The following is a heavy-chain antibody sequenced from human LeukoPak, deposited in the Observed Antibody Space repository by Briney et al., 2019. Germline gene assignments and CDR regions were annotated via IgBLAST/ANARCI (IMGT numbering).Heavy chain of an antibody. V-gene: IGHV1-3*01. Sequence: GASVKVSCKASGYTFTSYAMHWVRQAPGQRLEWMGWINAGNGNTKYSQKFQGRVTITRDTSASTAYMELRSLRSDDTAVYYCARGTAMAPYYFDYWGQGSLVTVSS. CDR1: GYTFTSYA. D-gene: IGHD5-18*01. CDR3: ARGTAMAPYYFDY. J-gene: IGHJ4*02. CDR2: INAGNGNT.